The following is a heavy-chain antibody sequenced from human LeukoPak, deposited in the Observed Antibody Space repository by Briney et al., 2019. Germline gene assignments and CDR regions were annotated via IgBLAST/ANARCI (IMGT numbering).Heavy chain of an antibody. J-gene: IGHJ6*03. V-gene: IGHV1-8*01. CDR1: GYTFTSYD. CDR2: MNPSSGNT. Sequence: ASVKVSCKASGYTFTSYDINWVRQATGQGLEWMGWMNPSSGNTGYAQKFQGRVTMTRNTSISTAYMELSSLRSEDTAVYYCARGLSGSSRWTYYYMDVWGKGTTVTVSS. D-gene: IGHD1-26*01. CDR3: ARGLSGSSRWTYYYMDV.